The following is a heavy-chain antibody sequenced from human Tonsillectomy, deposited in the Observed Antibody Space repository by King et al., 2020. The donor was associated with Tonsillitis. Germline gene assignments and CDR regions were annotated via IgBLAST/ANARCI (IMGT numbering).Heavy chain of an antibody. CDR1: GFTFSSYG. J-gene: IGHJ3*02. CDR3: VGSLGDFGGNDPFDI. CDR2: ISSDGNTR. V-gene: IGHV3-30*03. Sequence: QVQLVESGGSVVQPGRSLTLSCAASGFTFSSYGLHWARPAPGKGLEWVAVISSDGNTRHYADSVKGRFTISRDNSKNTLYLQMNSLRAEDTAVYHCVGSLGDFGGNDPFDIWGQGTMVTVSS. D-gene: IGHD2-21*02.